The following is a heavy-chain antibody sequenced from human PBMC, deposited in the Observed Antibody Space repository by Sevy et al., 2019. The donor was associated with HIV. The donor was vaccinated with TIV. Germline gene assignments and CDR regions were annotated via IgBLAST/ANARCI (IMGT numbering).Heavy chain of an antibody. J-gene: IGHJ4*02. CDR1: GLIFGDYG. D-gene: IGHD1-26*01. V-gene: IGHV3-49*03. CDR2: FKSKIHGGTT. CDR3: TRWSGSQSIFDY. Sequence: GGSLRLSCTASGLIFGDYGMSWIRQAPGKGLEWIAFFKSKIHGGTTENAASVKGRFTISRDDSKNIVYLQMSNLKTEDTAVYYCTRWSGSQSIFDYSGQRTLVTVSS.